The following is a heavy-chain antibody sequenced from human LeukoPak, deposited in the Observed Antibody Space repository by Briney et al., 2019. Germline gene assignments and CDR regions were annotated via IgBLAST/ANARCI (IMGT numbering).Heavy chain of an antibody. J-gene: IGHJ4*02. CDR2: IYHSGST. V-gene: IGHV4-30-2*01. D-gene: IGHD5-24*01. CDR3: ARGKLSGSPLNY. CDR1: GGSISSGGYS. Sequence: SETLSLTCTVSGGSISSGGYSWSWIRQPPGKGLEWIGYIYHSGSTYYNPSLKSRVTISVDRSKNQFSLKLSSVTAADTAVYYCARGKLSGSPLNYWGQGTLVTVSS.